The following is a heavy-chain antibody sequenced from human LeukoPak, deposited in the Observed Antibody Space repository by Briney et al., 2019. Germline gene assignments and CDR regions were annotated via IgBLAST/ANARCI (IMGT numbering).Heavy chain of an antibody. Sequence: GGSLRLSCAASGFTFSRYAMSWVRQAPGKGLEWVSAISGGGDNTYYADSVRGRYTISRDNSKNTLFLQMNSLRAEDTAIYYCAKPVDGASVQRYFQHWGQGTLVTVSS. J-gene: IGHJ1*01. CDR2: ISGGGDNT. D-gene: IGHD1-1*01. CDR1: GFTFSRYA. V-gene: IGHV3-23*01. CDR3: AKPVDGASVQRYFQH.